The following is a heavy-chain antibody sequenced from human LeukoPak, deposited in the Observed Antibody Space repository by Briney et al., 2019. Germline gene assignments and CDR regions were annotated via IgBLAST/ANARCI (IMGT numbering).Heavy chain of an antibody. J-gene: IGHJ6*02. CDR3: ARVVAAQPSKYSYGMDV. D-gene: IGHD6-19*01. V-gene: IGHV1-2*02. CDR2: INPNSGGT. Sequence: ASVKVSCKASGYTFTGYYMHWVRQAPGQGLEWMGWINPNSGGTNYAQKFQGRVTMTRDTSISTAYMEVSSLRSDDTAVYYCARVVAAQPSKYSYGMDVWGQGTTVTVSS. CDR1: GYTFTGYY.